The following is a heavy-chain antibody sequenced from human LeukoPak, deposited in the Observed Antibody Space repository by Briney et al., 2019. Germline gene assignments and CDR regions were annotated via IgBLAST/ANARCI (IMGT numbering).Heavy chain of an antibody. CDR1: GFXVSSNY. CDR3: ARLGDYYGSGSYFGWFDP. Sequence: GGSLRLSCAASGFXVSSNYMSWVRQAPGKGLEWVSVIYSGGSTYYADSVRGRFTISRDNSKNTLYLQMNSLRAEDTAVYYCARLGDYYGSGSYFGWFDPWGQGTLVTVSS. J-gene: IGHJ5*02. V-gene: IGHV3-53*01. CDR2: IYSGGST. D-gene: IGHD3-10*01.